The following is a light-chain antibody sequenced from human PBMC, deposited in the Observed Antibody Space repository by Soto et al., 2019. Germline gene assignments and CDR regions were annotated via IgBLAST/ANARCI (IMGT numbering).Light chain of an antibody. Sequence: QPVLTQPPSVSGAPGQRVTISCTGSSSNIGAGYDVHWYQQLPGTAPKVLIFGNSNRPSGVPDRFSGSKSGTSASLAITGLQSEDEADYHCQSYDRSLSGSVFGTGTKLTVL. CDR3: QSYDRSLSGSV. CDR2: GNS. J-gene: IGLJ1*01. V-gene: IGLV1-40*01. CDR1: SSNIGAGYD.